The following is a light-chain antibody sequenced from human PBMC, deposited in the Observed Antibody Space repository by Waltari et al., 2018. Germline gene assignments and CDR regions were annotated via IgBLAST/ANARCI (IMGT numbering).Light chain of an antibody. CDR2: DVS. Sequence: QSALTQPASVSGSTGQSITIPCTGTSSDAGYNYVSWYQQFPGKAPKLVIYDVSHRPSGVSNRFSGSKSGNTASLTISGLQAEDEADYLCSSYITSSTLFGGGTKLTVL. CDR3: SSYITSSTL. CDR1: SSDAGYNY. J-gene: IGLJ2*01. V-gene: IGLV2-14*01.